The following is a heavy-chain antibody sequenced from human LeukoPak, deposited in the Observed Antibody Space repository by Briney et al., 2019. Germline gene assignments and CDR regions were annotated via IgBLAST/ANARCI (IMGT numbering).Heavy chain of an antibody. CDR2: LSAYNGNT. D-gene: IGHD5-24*01. J-gene: IGHJ4*02. V-gene: IGHV1-18*01. CDR1: GYTFTSYG. CDR3: ARAGREMATIFHPRDY. Sequence: ASVKVSCKASGYTFTSYGISWVRQAPGQGREWMGWLSAYNGNTNYAQKLQGRDNMTTETHTSAAYMELRSLRSDDTAVYYCARAGREMATIFHPRDYWGQGTLVTVSS.